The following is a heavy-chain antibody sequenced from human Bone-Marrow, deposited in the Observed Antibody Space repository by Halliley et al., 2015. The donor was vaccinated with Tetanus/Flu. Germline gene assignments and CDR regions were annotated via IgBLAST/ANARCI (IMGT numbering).Heavy chain of an antibody. CDR3: ARQAYRDYSGSGSYYQREFDY. Sequence: GDSDTRYSPSFQGQVPISADKSISTAYLQWSSLKASDTAMYYCARQAYRDYSGSGSYYQREFDYWGQGTLVTVSS. J-gene: IGHJ4*02. D-gene: IGHD3-10*01. V-gene: IGHV5-51*01. CDR2: GDSDT.